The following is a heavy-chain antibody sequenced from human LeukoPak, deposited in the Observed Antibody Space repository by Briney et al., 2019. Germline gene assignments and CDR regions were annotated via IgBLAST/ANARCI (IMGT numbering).Heavy chain of an antibody. CDR1: GFTFSSYS. J-gene: IGHJ4*02. D-gene: IGHD4-11*01. CDR3: ASMTTRDY. V-gene: IGHV3-66*01. CDR2: IYSGGST. Sequence: PGGSLSLSCAASGFTFSSYSMNWVRQAPGKGLEWVSVIYSGGSTYYADSVKGRFTISRDNSKNTLYLQMNSLRAEDTAVYYCASMTTRDYWGQGTLVTVSS.